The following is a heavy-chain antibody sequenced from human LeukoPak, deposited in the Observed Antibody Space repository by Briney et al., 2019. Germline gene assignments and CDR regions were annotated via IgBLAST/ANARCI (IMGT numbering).Heavy chain of an antibody. CDR1: GFTFDDYA. V-gene: IGHV3-9*01. CDR2: ISWNSGSI. CDR3: ARDGPSSTSYYFDY. J-gene: IGHJ4*02. D-gene: IGHD2-2*01. Sequence: GRSLRLSCAASGFTFDDYAMHWVRQAPGKGLEWVSGISWNSGSIGYADSVKGRFTISRDNAKNSLYLQMNSLRAEDTAVYYCARDGPSSTSYYFDYWGQGTLVTVSS.